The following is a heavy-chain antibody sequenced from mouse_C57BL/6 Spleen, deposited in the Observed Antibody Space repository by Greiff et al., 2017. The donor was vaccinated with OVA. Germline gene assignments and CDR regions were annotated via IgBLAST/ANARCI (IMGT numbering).Heavy chain of an antibody. CDR1: GYTFPSYW. V-gene: IGHV1-69*01. CDR2: IDPSDSYT. CDR3: ARSEVHLFAY. Sequence: QVQLQQPGAELVMPGASVKLSCKASGYTFPSYWMHWVKQRPGQGLEWIGEIDPSDSYTNYNQQFKGKSTLTVDKSSSTAYMQLSSLTSEDSAVYYCARSEVHLFAYWGQGTLVTVSA. J-gene: IGHJ3*01. D-gene: IGHD1-2*01.